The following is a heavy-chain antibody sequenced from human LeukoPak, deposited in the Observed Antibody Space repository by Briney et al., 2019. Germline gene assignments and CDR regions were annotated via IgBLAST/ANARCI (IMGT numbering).Heavy chain of an antibody. Sequence: AASVKVSCKVSGYTLTELSMHWVRQAPGKGLEWMGGFDPEDGETIYAQKFQGRVTMTEDTSTDTAYMELSSLRSEDTAVYYCATALSGYPALDYWGQGTLVTVSS. J-gene: IGHJ4*02. CDR1: GYTLTELS. D-gene: IGHD3-3*01. CDR3: ATALSGYPALDY. CDR2: FDPEDGET. V-gene: IGHV1-24*01.